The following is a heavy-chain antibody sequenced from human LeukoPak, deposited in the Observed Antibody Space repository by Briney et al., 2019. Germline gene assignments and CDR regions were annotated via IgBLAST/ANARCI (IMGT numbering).Heavy chain of an antibody. Sequence: GGSLRLSCAASGFPFSDAWMTWVRQAPGKGLEWVGRIISKRSGGTTDYGTPVKGRFTISRDDLTNTLYLQMNSLKMEDTGIYYCARMGTASLADYWGQGTLVTVSS. CDR2: IISKRSGGTT. J-gene: IGHJ4*02. CDR3: ARMGTASLADY. D-gene: IGHD5-24*01. CDR1: GFPFSDAW. V-gene: IGHV3-15*01.